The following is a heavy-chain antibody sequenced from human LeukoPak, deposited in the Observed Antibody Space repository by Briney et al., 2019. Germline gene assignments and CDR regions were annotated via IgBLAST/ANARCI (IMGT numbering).Heavy chain of an antibody. CDR3: ARVGAPNYYYYGMDV. J-gene: IGHJ6*02. CDR1: GGSFNGYY. Sequence: SETLSLTCAVHGGSFNGYYWSWIRQPPGKGLEWIGEINHSGSINYNPSLKSRVTISVDTSKNQFSLKLSSVTAADTAVYYCARVGAPNYYYYGMDVWGQGTTVTVSS. CDR2: INHSGSI. D-gene: IGHD1-26*01. V-gene: IGHV4-34*01.